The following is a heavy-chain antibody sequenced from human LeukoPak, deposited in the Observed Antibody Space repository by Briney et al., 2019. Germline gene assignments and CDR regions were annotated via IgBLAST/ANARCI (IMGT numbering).Heavy chain of an antibody. CDR1: GDSIDPYS. V-gene: IGHV4-59*08. CDR3: ARHQGSTVFNY. Sequence: SETLSLTCTISGDSIDPYSWSWIRQPPGKGLEWIGYISHIGTIKYNTSLMSRVSMGLDKPINEFSLSLRSVTATDTALYFCARHQGSTVFNYWGRGVPVIVSS. J-gene: IGHJ1*01. D-gene: IGHD5/OR15-5a*01. CDR2: ISHIGTI.